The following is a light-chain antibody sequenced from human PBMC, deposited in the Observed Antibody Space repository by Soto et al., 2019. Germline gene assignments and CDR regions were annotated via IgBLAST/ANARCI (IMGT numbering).Light chain of an antibody. J-gene: IGLJ1*01. Sequence: QSALTQAASVSGSPGQSITISCTGTSSDVGGYNYVSWYQQFPGKVPKLLIYNVSNRPSGVSNRFSGSKSGNTASLTISGLQAEDEADYFCTSSTSSSLYVFGTGTKVTVL. CDR1: SSDVGGYNY. CDR2: NVS. CDR3: TSSTSSSLYV. V-gene: IGLV2-14*01.